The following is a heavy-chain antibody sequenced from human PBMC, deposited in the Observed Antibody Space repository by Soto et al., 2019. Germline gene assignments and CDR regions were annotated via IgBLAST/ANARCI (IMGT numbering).Heavy chain of an antibody. D-gene: IGHD3-10*01. J-gene: IGHJ6*02. Sequence: SVKVSCKASGGTFSSYAISWVRQAPGQGLEWMRGIIPILGTANYAQKFQGRVTITADESTSTAYMELSSLRSEDTAVYYCARDVNYYGSGSYRYRPYYYYYYGMDVWGQ. CDR1: GGTFSSYA. CDR2: IIPILGTA. V-gene: IGHV1-69*13. CDR3: ARDVNYYGSGSYRYRPYYYYYYGMDV.